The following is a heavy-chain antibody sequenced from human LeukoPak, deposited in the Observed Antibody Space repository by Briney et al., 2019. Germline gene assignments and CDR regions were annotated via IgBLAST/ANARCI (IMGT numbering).Heavy chain of an antibody. CDR2: IDPSDSYT. Sequence: GASVKVSFTASGYTFTSYGISWVRQMPGKGLEWMGRIDPSDSYTNYSPSFQGHVTISADKSISTAYLQWSSLKASDTAMYYCARHSTVTTEAPHDYWGQGTLVTVSS. CDR3: ARHSTVTTEAPHDY. CDR1: GYTFTSYG. J-gene: IGHJ4*02. D-gene: IGHD4-17*01. V-gene: IGHV5-10-1*01.